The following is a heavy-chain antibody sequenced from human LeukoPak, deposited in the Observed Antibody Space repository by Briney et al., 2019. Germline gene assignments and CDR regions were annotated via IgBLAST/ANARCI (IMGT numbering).Heavy chain of an antibody. Sequence: PGGSLRLSCAASGFTFSSYAMSWVRQAPGKGLEWVSAISGSGGSTYYADSVKGRFTTSRDNSKNTLYLQMNSLRAGDTAVYYCAKDLGYGDYGRFDIWGQGTMVTVSS. J-gene: IGHJ3*02. CDR2: ISGSGGST. V-gene: IGHV3-23*01. D-gene: IGHD4-17*01. CDR1: GFTFSSYA. CDR3: AKDLGYGDYGRFDI.